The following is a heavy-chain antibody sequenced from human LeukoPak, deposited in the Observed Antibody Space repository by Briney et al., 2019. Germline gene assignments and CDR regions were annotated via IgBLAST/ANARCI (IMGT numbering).Heavy chain of an antibody. CDR1: GFTFSTYG. D-gene: IGHD2-2*01. CDR3: ARGIDIVVVPAAHSAYYFDY. V-gene: IGHV3-30*03. CDR2: ISYDGSNK. J-gene: IGHJ4*02. Sequence: GGSLRLSCAASGFTFSTYGMHWVRQAPGKGLDWVAVISYDGSNKYYADSVRGRFTISRDNSKNTLYLQMNSLRAEDTAVYYCARGIDIVVVPAAHSAYYFDYWGQGTLVTVSS.